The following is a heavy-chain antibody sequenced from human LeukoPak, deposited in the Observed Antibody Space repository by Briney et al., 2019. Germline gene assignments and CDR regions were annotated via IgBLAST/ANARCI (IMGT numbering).Heavy chain of an antibody. Sequence: PSETLSLTCTVSGGSISSYYWSWIRQPPGKGLEWIGYIYYSGSTNSNPSLKSRVTISVDTSNNQFSLNLSSVTAADTAVYYCARHKNYYGSGSPDYWGQGTLVTVSS. CDR3: ARHKNYYGSGSPDY. CDR1: GGSISSYY. J-gene: IGHJ4*02. D-gene: IGHD3-10*01. V-gene: IGHV4-59*08. CDR2: IYYSGST.